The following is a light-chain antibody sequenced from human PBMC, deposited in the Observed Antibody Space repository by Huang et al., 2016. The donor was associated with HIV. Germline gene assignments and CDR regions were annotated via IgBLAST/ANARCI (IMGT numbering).Light chain of an antibody. CDR2: AAS. CDR3: QQTYATPLT. J-gene: IGKJ4*01. V-gene: IGKV1-39*01. CDR1: QNIGSY. Sequence: DIQMTQSPSSLSASVGDRVTITCRASQNIGSYLNWYQQKPGKAPNLLIYAASNVQGGVTSRFSGIGSGTDFTLCISSLQPEDIASYYCQQTYATPLTFGGRTKVEIK.